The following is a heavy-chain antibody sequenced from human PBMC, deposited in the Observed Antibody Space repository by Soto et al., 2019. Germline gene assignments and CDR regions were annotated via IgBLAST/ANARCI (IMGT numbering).Heavy chain of an antibody. D-gene: IGHD3-10*01. V-gene: IGHV1-2*04. J-gene: IGHJ6*02. CDR2: INPNSGGT. Sequence: VASVKVSCKASGYTFTGYYIHWVRQAPGQGLEWMGWINPNSGGTNYAQKFQGWITMTRDTSISTAYMELSRLKSDDTAVYYCATSNGDRYYDLDVWGQGTTVTVSS. CDR1: GYTFTGYY. CDR3: ATSNGDRYYDLDV.